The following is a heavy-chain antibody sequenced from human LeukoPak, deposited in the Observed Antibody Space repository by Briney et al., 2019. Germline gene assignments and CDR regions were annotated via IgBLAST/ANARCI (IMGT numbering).Heavy chain of an antibody. Sequence: SETLSLTCSVSGGSISSYYWSWIRQPPGKGLEWIGSIYYSGSTYYNPSLKSRVTISVDTSKNQFSLKLSSVTAADTAVYYCARGGYDSSGYLKTFDYWGQGTLVTVSS. CDR1: GGSISSYY. J-gene: IGHJ4*02. CDR3: ARGGYDSSGYLKTFDY. CDR2: IYYSGST. V-gene: IGHV4-59*12. D-gene: IGHD3-22*01.